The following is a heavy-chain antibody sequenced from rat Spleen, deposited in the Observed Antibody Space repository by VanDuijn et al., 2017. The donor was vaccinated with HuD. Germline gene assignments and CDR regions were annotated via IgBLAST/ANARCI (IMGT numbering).Heavy chain of an antibody. CDR3: ARHGYTTDYLNWFAY. Sequence: EVQLVESGGGLVQPGRSLKLSCAASGFTFSDYYMAWVRQAPTKGLEWVATISDDGSTTYYRDSVKGRFTISRDNAKNIQYLQMDSLRSEDTATYYCARHGYTTDYLNWFAYWGQGVMVTVSS. CDR2: ISDDGSTT. D-gene: IGHD1-6*01. CDR1: GFTFSDYY. V-gene: IGHV5-7*01. J-gene: IGHJ2*01.